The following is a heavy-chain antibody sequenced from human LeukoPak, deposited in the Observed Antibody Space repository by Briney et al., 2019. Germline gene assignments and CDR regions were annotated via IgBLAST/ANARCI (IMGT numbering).Heavy chain of an antibody. CDR3: ARVSHPSVGYYRGSGRPINYYFDF. V-gene: IGHV3-48*01. J-gene: IGHJ4*02. D-gene: IGHD3-22*01. CDR1: GFTFSSYS. CDR2: ISSSSSTI. Sequence: GGSLRLSCAASGFTFSSYSMNWVRQAPGKGLEWVSYISSSSSTIYYADSVKGRFTISRDNAKNSLYLQMHSLRADDTAVYYCARVSHPSVGYYRGSGRPINYYFDFWGQGTLVTVSS.